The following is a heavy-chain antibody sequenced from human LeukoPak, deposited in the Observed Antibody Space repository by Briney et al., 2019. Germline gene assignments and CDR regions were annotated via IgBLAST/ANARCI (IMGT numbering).Heavy chain of an antibody. CDR1: GLTVSSNS. Sequence: PGGSLRLSCAASGLTVSSNSMSWVRQAPGKGLEWVSFIYSGGSTYYADSVKGRFTISRDNSKNTLYLQMNSLNTEDTAVYYCTRWLQSLEHWGQGTLVSVSS. CDR3: TRWLQSLEH. J-gene: IGHJ4*02. V-gene: IGHV3-53*01. CDR2: IYSGGST. D-gene: IGHD5-24*01.